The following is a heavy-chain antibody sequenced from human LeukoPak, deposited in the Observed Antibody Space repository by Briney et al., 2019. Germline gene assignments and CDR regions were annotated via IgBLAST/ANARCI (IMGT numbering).Heavy chain of an antibody. Sequence: GRSLRLSCAASGFTFSSYGMHWVRQAPGKGLEWVALISYDGSNKYYADSVQGRFTISRDNSKNTLYLQMNSLRAEDTAVYYCAKVRTYDILTGYQLGGQGTLVTVSS. CDR2: ISYDGSNK. D-gene: IGHD3-9*01. J-gene: IGHJ4*02. CDR1: GFTFSSYG. CDR3: AKVRTYDILTGYQL. V-gene: IGHV3-30*18.